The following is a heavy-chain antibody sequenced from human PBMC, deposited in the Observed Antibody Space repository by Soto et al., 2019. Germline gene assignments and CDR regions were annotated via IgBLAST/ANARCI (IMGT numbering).Heavy chain of an antibody. J-gene: IGHJ3*02. CDR2: ISGSGGST. CDR3: AKDRDIVVVVAADDAFDI. D-gene: IGHD2-15*01. V-gene: IGHV3-23*01. CDR1: GFTFSSYA. Sequence: ELQLLESGGGLVQPGGSLRLSCAASGFTFSSYAMNWVCQAPGKGLEWVSAISGSGGSTYYANSVKGRFTISRDNSKNTLDLQMNSLRAEDTAVYYCAKDRDIVVVVAADDAFDIWGQGTMVSVSS.